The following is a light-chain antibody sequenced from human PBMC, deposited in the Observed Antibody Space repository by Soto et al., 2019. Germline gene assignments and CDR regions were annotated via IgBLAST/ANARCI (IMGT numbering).Light chain of an antibody. CDR3: QQYGSSPWT. J-gene: IGKJ1*01. V-gene: IGKV3-20*01. CDR1: QTIRSNY. Sequence: ETVLTQSPGTLSLSPGERDTLSCRASQTIRSNYLAWYRQTPGQAPRLLIYGASKRATGIADRFSGSGSGTDFTLIISRLEHEDFALYYCQQYGSSPWTFGQGTKVEIK. CDR2: GAS.